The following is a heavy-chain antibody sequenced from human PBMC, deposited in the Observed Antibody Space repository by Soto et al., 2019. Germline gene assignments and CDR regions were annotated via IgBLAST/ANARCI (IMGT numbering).Heavy chain of an antibody. J-gene: IGHJ4*02. V-gene: IGHV5-51*01. CDR3: ARRPSYFDSCDTTSHFFDY. D-gene: IGHD3-22*01. CDR2: IYPGDSDS. Sequence: PGESLKISCYGSGYTFANSWIAWVRQMPGKGLEWMGIIYPGDSDSRYSPSFQGQVTISADKSISTAYLQWSSLKASDTAMYYCARRPSYFDSCDTTSHFFDYWGQGTLVTVSS. CDR1: GYTFANSW.